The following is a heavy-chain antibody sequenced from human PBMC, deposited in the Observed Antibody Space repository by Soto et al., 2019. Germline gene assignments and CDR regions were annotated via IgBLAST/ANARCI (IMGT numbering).Heavy chain of an antibody. CDR1: GGSFSGYY. D-gene: IGHD3-10*01. J-gene: IGHJ6*02. V-gene: IGHV4-34*01. Sequence: PSETLSLTCAVYGGSFSGYYWSWIRQPPGKGLEWIGEINHSGSTNYNPSLKSRVTISVDTSKNQFSLKLSSVTAADTAVYYCAREPKVLLWFGELYYYYGMDVWGQGTTVTVSS. CDR2: INHSGST. CDR3: AREPKVLLWFGELYYYYGMDV.